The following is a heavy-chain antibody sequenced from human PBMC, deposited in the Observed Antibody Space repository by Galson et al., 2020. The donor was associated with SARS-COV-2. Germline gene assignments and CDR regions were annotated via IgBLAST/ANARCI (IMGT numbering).Heavy chain of an antibody. Sequence: SQTLSLTCTVSGGSISSGGYYWSWIRQHPGKGLEWIGYIYYSGSTYYNPSLKSRVTISVDTSKNQFSLKLSSVTAADTAVYYCARAPITMIVVVNAFDIWGQGTMVTVSS. J-gene: IGHJ3*02. CDR2: IYYSGST. CDR1: GGSISSGGYY. V-gene: IGHV4-31*03. D-gene: IGHD3-22*01. CDR3: ARAPITMIVVVNAFDI.